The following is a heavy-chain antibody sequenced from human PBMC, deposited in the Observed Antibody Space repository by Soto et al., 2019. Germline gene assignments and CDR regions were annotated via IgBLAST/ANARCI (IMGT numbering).Heavy chain of an antibody. CDR3: ARDIIMTRVLYVGRVSRGALDY. J-gene: IGHJ4*02. D-gene: IGHD3-3*02. V-gene: IGHV6-1*01. Sequence: PSQTISLTCAISGDSVSSNSAAWNWIRQSPSRGLEWLGRTYYRSKWYNDYAVSVKSRITINPDTSKNQFSLQLNSVTPEDTAVYYCARDIIMTRVLYVGRVSRGALDYSGQGPLVTVSS. CDR1: GDSVSSNSAA. CDR2: TYYRSKWYN.